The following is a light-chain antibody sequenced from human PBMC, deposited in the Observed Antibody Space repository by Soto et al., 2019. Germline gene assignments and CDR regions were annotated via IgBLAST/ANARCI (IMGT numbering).Light chain of an antibody. J-gene: IGKJ4*01. Sequence: EIVLTQSPGTVSLSPGEPATLSCRASQTVYCSYLAWYQQRPGQAPRLLIYGANTWATGLPDRFSGGGSGTDFTLTISRLEPDDFAVYNYQQYCSSPPTFGGGTMVDIE. CDR3: QQYCSSPPT. CDR2: GAN. V-gene: IGKV3-20*01. CDR1: QTVYCSY.